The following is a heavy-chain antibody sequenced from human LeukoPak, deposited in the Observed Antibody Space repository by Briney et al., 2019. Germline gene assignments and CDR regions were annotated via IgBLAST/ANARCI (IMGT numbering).Heavy chain of an antibody. CDR1: GGSISSSYYY. V-gene: IGHV4-39*01. J-gene: IGHJ5*02. CDR2: IYYSGNT. D-gene: IGHD5-12*01. Sequence: SETLSLTCTVSGGSISSSYYYWGWIRQPPGKGREWIGSIYYSGNTYYNPSLKSRVTMSVDTSKNQFSLKLSSVTAADTAVYYCARLVVIVGWFDPWCQGTLVTVSS. CDR3: ARLVVIVGWFDP.